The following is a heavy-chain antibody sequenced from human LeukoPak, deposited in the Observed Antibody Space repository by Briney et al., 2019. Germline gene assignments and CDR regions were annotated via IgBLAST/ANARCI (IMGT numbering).Heavy chain of an antibody. V-gene: IGHV4-4*07. D-gene: IGHD6-13*01. CDR1: GGSIGSYY. CDR2: IYTSGST. Sequence: SETLSLTCTVSGGSIGSYYWSWIRQPAGKGLEWIGRIYTSGSTNYNPSLKSRVTMSVDTSKNQFSLKLSSVTAADTAVYYCARNIRLGIAAAGTAYFDYWGQGTLVTVSS. CDR3: ARNIRLGIAAAGTAYFDY. J-gene: IGHJ4*02.